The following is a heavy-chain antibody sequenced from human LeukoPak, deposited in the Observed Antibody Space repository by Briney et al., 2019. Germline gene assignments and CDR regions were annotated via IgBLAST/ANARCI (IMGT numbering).Heavy chain of an antibody. CDR3: AGRRGYYGSGSTNDY. CDR2: IYTSGST. Sequence: MASQTLSLTCTVSGRSISSGSYYWSWIRQPAGKGLQWIGRIYTSGSTNYNPSLKSRVTISVDTSKNQFSLKLSSVTAADTAVYYCAGRRGYYGSGSTNDYWGQGTLVTVSS. D-gene: IGHD3-10*01. V-gene: IGHV4-61*02. CDR1: GRSISSGSYY. J-gene: IGHJ4*02.